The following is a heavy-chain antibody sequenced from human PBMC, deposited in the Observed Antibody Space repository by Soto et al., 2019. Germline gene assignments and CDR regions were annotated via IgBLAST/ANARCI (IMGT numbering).Heavy chain of an antibody. D-gene: IGHD4-17*01. Sequence: LRLSCAASGFTFSDYYMSWIRQAPGKGLEWVSYISSSSSYTNYADSVKGRFTISRDNAKNSLYLQMNSLRAEDTAVYYCARDQKGTTYYYYGMDVWGQGTTVTVSS. V-gene: IGHV3-11*06. J-gene: IGHJ6*02. CDR3: ARDQKGTTYYYYGMDV. CDR2: ISSSSSYT. CDR1: GFTFSDYY.